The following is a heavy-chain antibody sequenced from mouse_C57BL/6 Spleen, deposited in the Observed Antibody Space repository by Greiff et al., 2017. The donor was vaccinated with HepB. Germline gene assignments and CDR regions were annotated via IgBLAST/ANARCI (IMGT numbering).Heavy chain of an antibody. CDR2: IDPETGGA. J-gene: IGHJ2*01. D-gene: IGHD1-1*01. V-gene: IGHV1-15*01. CDR3: TRRDYGSFYFDY. Sequence: VKLMESGAELVRPGASVTLSCKASGYTFTDYEMHWVKQTPVHGLEWIGAIDPETGGAAYNQKFKGKAILTADKSSSTAYMELRSLTSEDSAVYYCTRRDYGSFYFDYWGQGTTLTVSS. CDR1: GYTFTDYE.